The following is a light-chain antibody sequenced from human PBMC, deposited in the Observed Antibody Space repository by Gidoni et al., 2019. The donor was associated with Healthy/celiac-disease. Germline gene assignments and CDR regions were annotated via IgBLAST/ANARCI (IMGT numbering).Light chain of an antibody. CDR1: SSDVGCYNY. CDR2: DVS. Sequence: QSALTQPASVSGSPGQSITISCTGTSSDVGCYNYVSWYKQHQGKAPKLMIYDVSNRPPGVSTRFSGSTSGNTASLTISGLQAADEADYSCSSYTSSTPVVFGGGTKLTVL. J-gene: IGLJ2*01. CDR3: SSYTSSTPVV. V-gene: IGLV2-14*01.